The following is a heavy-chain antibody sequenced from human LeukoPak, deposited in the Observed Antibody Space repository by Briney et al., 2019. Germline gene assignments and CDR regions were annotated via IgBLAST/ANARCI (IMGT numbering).Heavy chain of an antibody. D-gene: IGHD6-19*01. J-gene: IGHJ4*02. V-gene: IGHV3-30*03. CDR3: ARSGGWFGGEDLDY. CDR1: GFTFSSYS. Sequence: PGGSLRLSCAASGFTFSSYSMNWVRQAPGKGLEWVVVISYDGSNKYYADSVKGRFTISRDNSKNTLYLQMNSLRAEDTAVYYCARSGGWFGGEDLDYWGQGTLVTVSS. CDR2: ISYDGSNK.